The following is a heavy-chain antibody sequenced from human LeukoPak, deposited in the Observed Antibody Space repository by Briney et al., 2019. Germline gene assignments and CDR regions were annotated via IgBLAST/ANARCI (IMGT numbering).Heavy chain of an antibody. CDR1: GYSFTIHW. V-gene: IGHV5-51*01. D-gene: IGHD3-22*01. Sequence: GESLKISCKASGYSFTIHWIDWVRQMPGKGLEWMGSIYPHDSDTRYSPSFQGQVTISADKSITTAFLQWSSLKASDTAIYYCARRYYYDSSGVFDYWGQGTLVTVSS. CDR3: ARRYYYDSSGVFDY. J-gene: IGHJ4*02. CDR2: IYPHDSDT.